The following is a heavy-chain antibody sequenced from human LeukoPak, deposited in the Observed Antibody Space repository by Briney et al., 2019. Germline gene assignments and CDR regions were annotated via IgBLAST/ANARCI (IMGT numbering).Heavy chain of an antibody. CDR3: ASGGGMTTVTTGAFDI. D-gene: IGHD4-17*01. CDR2: IIPILGIA. J-gene: IGHJ3*02. CDR1: GGTFSSYA. Sequence: GASVKVSCKASGGTFSSYAISWVRQAPGQGLEWMGRIIPILGIANYAQKFQGRVTITADKSTSTAYMELSSLRSEDTAVYYCASGGGMTTVTTGAFDIWGQGTMVTVSS. V-gene: IGHV1-69*04.